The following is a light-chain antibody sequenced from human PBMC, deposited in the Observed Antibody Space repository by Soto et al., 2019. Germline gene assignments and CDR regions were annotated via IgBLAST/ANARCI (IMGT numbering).Light chain of an antibody. CDR3: QQYGSSPFT. Sequence: EVVLTQSPGTLPLSPGEGATLSCKATQRVSSSYLAWYQQKPGQAPRLLIYGASSRATGIPDRFSGSGSGTDFMLTISRLEPEDFAVYFCQQYGSSPFTFGGGTKVEI. CDR2: GAS. J-gene: IGKJ4*01. V-gene: IGKV3-20*01. CDR1: QRVSSSY.